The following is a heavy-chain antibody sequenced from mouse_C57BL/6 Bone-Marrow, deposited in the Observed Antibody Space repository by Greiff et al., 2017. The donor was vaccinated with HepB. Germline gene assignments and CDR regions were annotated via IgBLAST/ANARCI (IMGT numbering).Heavy chain of an antibody. J-gene: IGHJ3*01. V-gene: IGHV5-4*01. Sequence: EVQLQESGGGLVKPGGSLKLSCAASGFTFSSYAMSWVRQTPEKRLEWVATISDGGSYTYYPDNVKGRFTISRDNAKNNLYLQMSHLKSEDTAVYYCARDDGYGSSSFAYWGQGTLVTVSA. CDR1: GFTFSSYA. D-gene: IGHD1-1*01. CDR3: ARDDGYGSSSFAY. CDR2: ISDGGSYT.